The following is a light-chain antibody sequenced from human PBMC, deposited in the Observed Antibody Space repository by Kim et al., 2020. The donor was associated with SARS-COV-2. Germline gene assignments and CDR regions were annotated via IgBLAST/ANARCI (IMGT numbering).Light chain of an antibody. J-gene: IGKJ1*01. CDR2: AAS. V-gene: IGKV1-27*01. CDR1: QDIYDY. CDR3: QKYNFAPWT. Sequence: DFQMTQSPSSLSASVGDRVTITCRASQDIYDYVACYQQKPGKVPKVLIYAASTLQSGVPSRFSGSGSGTHFTLTISSLQPEDVATYYCQKYNFAPWTFGQGTKVDIK.